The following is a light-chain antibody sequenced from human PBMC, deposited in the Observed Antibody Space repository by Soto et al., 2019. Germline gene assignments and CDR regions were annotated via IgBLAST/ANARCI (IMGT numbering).Light chain of an antibody. CDR3: QPYNNWPLT. CDR1: QGVSAN. CDR2: GAS. Sequence: EIVMTQSPATLSVSPGKRATLSFRASQGVSANLAWYQQKPGQAPRLLIYGASTRATGIPARFSGSGSGTEFTLTINSLQSEDFAVYYCQPYNNWPLTFGGGTKVDIK. J-gene: IGKJ4*01. V-gene: IGKV3-15*01.